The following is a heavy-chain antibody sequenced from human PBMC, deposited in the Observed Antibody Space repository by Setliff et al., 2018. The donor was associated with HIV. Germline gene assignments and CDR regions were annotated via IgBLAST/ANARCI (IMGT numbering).Heavy chain of an antibody. V-gene: IGHV3-9*01. Sequence: SGGSLRLSCAASGFNFGDYGIHWVRQAPGKGPEWVSGIIWNSGTTGYADSVKGRFTISRDYAKNSLFLQMNSLRAEDTALYYCVKDSLPGGCDMWGQGSMVTVSS. D-gene: IGHD2-2*01. CDR3: VKDSLPGGCDM. J-gene: IGHJ3*02. CDR2: IIWNSGTT. CDR1: GFNFGDYG.